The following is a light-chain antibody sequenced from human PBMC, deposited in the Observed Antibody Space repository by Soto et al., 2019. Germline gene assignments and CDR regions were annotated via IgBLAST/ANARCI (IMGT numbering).Light chain of an antibody. V-gene: IGKV1-33*01. CDR1: QDIENY. Sequence: DIQFTHSPSSLSASVGDRVTITFQASQDIENYLNWYQQKPGKAPRVLIYGASNLEKGVASRFSGSGSGTDFIFTISSLQPEDIGTYYCQKYDNLALNCGGGNTGAIK. J-gene: IGKJ4*01. CDR2: GAS. CDR3: QKYDNLALN.